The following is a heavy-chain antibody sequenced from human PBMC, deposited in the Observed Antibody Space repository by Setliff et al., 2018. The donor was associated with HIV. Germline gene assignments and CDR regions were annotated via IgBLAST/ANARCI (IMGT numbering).Heavy chain of an antibody. CDR1: GYSISSGYY. V-gene: IGHV4-38-2*01. J-gene: IGHJ4*02. Sequence: SETLSLTCAVSGYSISSGYYWGWIRQPPGKGLEWIGSIYHSGSTYYNPSLKSRFTISVDTSKNQFSLKLSSVTAADTAVYYCARRRDFDYWGQGTLVTVSS. CDR2: IYHSGST. CDR3: ARRRDFDY.